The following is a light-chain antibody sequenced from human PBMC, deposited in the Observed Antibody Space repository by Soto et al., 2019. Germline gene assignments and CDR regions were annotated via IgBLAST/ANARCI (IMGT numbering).Light chain of an antibody. V-gene: IGKV1-33*01. J-gene: IGKJ5*01. CDR1: QDITNY. Sequence: DIYTTHSPSSLSSSLLDIVTITCQASQDITNYLNWYQQKPGRAPRLLLYDASSLETGVPSRFSGSGSGTDFTLTISSLQPEDVATYYCQHYDHLPITFGQGTRLEIK. CDR3: QHYDHLPIT. CDR2: DAS.